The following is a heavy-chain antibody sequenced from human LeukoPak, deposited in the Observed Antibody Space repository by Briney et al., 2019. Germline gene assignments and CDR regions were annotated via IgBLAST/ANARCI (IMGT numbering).Heavy chain of an antibody. CDR1: GLTFSGSA. Sequence: GGSLRLSCAASGLTFSGSAMSWVRQAPGKGLEWVSLISGSGNSTYYADSVKGRFTISRDNSKNTLYLQMNSLRAEDTAVYYCARGPISGVYGYWGQGTLVTVSS. V-gene: IGHV3-23*01. CDR3: ARGPISGVYGY. D-gene: IGHD3-10*01. CDR2: ISGSGNST. J-gene: IGHJ4*02.